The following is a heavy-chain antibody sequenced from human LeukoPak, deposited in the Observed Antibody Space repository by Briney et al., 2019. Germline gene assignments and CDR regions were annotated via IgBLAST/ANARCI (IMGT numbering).Heavy chain of an antibody. V-gene: IGHV3-7*01. J-gene: IGHJ4*02. CDR1: GVTFSGFW. CDR2: IRPDGSDT. CDR3: ARRSWQFDY. Sequence: GGSLRLSCAASGVTFSGFWMTWVRQAPGKWLEWVASIRPDGSDTYYLDSVKGRFTVSRDNAKNSVYLQMDSLRAEDTAVYYCARRSWQFDYWGRGTLVTVSS. D-gene: IGHD6-13*01.